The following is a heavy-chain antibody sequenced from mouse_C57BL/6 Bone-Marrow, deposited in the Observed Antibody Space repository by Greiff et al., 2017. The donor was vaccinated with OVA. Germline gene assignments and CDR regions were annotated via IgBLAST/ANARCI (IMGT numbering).Heavy chain of an antibody. Sequence: VQLQQSGPELVKPGASVKISCTASGYTFTDYYMNWVKQSHGKSLQWIGDINPNNGGTSYNQKFKGKATLTVDKSSSTAYMELRSLTSEDSAVYYCARSGIYCGSPAWFAYWGQGTLVTVSA. V-gene: IGHV1-26*01. CDR3: ARSGIYCGSPAWFAY. CDR1: GYTFTDYY. J-gene: IGHJ3*01. CDR2: INPNNGGT. D-gene: IGHD1-1*01.